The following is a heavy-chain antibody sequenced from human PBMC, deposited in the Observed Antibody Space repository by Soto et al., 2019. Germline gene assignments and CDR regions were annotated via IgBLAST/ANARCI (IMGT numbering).Heavy chain of an antibody. V-gene: IGHV5-51*01. CDR3: ARRPYYGSGSYYGWFDP. CDR1: GYSFTSYW. D-gene: IGHD3-10*01. Sequence: PGESLKISCKGSGYSFTSYWIGLVRQMPGKDLEWMGIIYPGDSDTRYSPSFQRQVTISADKSISTAYLQWSSLKASDTAMYYCARRPYYGSGSYYGWFDPWGQGTLVTVS. CDR2: IYPGDSDT. J-gene: IGHJ5*02.